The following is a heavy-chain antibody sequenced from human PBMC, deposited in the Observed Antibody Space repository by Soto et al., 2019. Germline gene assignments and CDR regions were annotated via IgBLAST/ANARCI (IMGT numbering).Heavy chain of an antibody. J-gene: IGHJ5*01. D-gene: IGHD3-16*01. Sequence: GESLKISCKASGYSFTNYWIGWVRQMPGKGLEWMGIIFTDDSDTRYSPSFQGQVTISSDKSISTAYLQWSSLKASDTAMYYCARQNGGLGRGFDSWGQGTPVTVSS. CDR2: IFTDDSDT. V-gene: IGHV5-51*01. CDR3: ARQNGGLGRGFDS. CDR1: GYSFTNYW.